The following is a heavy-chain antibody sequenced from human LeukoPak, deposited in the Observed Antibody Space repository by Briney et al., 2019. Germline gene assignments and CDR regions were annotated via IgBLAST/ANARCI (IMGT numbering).Heavy chain of an antibody. CDR3: ARQTMVRGVLTRYFDY. D-gene: IGHD3-10*01. V-gene: IGHV4-34*01. J-gene: IGHJ4*02. CDR2: INHSGST. CDR1: GGSFSGYY. Sequence: PSETLSLTCAVYGGSFSGYYWSWIRQPPGKGLEWIGEINHSGSTNYNPSLKSRVTISVDTSKNQFSLKLSSVTAADTAVYYCARQTMVRGVLTRYFDYWGQGTLVTVSS.